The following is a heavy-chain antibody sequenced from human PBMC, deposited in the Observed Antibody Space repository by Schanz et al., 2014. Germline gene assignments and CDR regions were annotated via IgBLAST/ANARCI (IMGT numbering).Heavy chain of an antibody. CDR3: ARAARRTRVVPLCFDY. J-gene: IGHJ4*02. Sequence: QVQLQQWGAGLLKPSETLSLTFAVYGGSFSGYYWSWIRQPPAEGLEWIAEINHGGSTTYNPSLKSRVTISIDTSNTQFSLKLRSVTAADTAVYYCARAARRTRVVPLCFDYWGQGTLVTVSS. CDR2: INHGGST. CDR1: GGSFSGYY. V-gene: IGHV4-34*01. D-gene: IGHD2-2*01.